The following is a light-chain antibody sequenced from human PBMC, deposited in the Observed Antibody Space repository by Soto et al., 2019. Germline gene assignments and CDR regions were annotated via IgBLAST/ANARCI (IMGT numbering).Light chain of an antibody. CDR2: EAT. V-gene: IGLV2-23*01. Sequence: QSVLTQPPSASGSPGQSVSISCTGTGSDVGTYNFVSWYQQHPGKAPKLMIYEATKRPSGVPNRFSGSKSGNTASLTISGLQAEDEADYYCCSYAGSSTSYVFGTGTKVTVL. CDR3: CSYAGSSTSYV. J-gene: IGLJ1*01. CDR1: GSDVGTYNF.